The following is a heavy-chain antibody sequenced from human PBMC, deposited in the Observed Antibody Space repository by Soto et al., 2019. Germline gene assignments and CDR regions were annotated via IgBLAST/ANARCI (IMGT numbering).Heavy chain of an antibody. CDR3: ARSLRYSYGQSPFDY. J-gene: IGHJ4*02. CDR1: GFTFSSYE. V-gene: IGHV3-48*03. Sequence: GGSLRLSCAASGFTFSSYEMNWDRQAPGKGLEWVSYISSSGSTIYYADSVKGRFTISRDNAKNSLYLQMNSLRAEDTAVYYCARSLRYSYGQSPFDYWGQGTLVTVSS. D-gene: IGHD5-18*01. CDR2: ISSSGSTI.